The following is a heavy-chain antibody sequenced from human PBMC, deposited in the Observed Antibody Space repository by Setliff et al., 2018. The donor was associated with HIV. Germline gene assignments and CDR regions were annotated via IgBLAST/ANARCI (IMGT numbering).Heavy chain of an antibody. CDR2: VSVYNGNT. J-gene: IGHJ3*02. D-gene: IGHD3-10*01. Sequence: RASVKVSCKASGYSFTFYGLHWVRQAPGQGLEWMGWVSVYNGNTKYAENFQDRLTLTTDASTGTGFMELRGLRSDDTAVYYCATPGVGAGAFDIRGRGTMVTVSS. CDR3: ATPGVGAGAFDI. V-gene: IGHV1-18*04. CDR1: GYSFTFYG.